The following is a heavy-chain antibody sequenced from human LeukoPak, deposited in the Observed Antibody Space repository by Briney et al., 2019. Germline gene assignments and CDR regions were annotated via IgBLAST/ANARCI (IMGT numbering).Heavy chain of an antibody. Sequence: RGALRLSSAASGFTSSSYWMSWVRQAPGKGLERVANIKQDGSEKYYVDSVKGRFTISRDNAKNSLYLQMNSLRAEDTAVYYCARPSSSWSREEYYFDYWGQGTLVTVSS. CDR3: ARPSSSWSREEYYFDY. D-gene: IGHD6-13*01. V-gene: IGHV3-7*01. CDR1: GFTSSSYW. CDR2: IKQDGSEK. J-gene: IGHJ4*02.